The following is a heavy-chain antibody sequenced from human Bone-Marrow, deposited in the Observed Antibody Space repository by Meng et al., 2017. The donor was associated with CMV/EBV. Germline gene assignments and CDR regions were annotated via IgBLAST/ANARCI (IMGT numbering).Heavy chain of an antibody. CDR1: GGSISSSSYY. D-gene: IGHD3-10*01. V-gene: IGHV4-39*07. CDR3: ARVEFLGRSTQKSRPTSLDV. J-gene: IGHJ6*02. CDR2: IYYSGST. Sequence: SETLSLTCTVSGGSISSSSYYWGWIRQPPGKGLEWNGSIYYSGSTYYNPSLKSRVTISVDTSKNQSSLKLSSVTAADTAVYYCARVEFLGRSTQKSRPTSLDVWGQGTTVTVSS.